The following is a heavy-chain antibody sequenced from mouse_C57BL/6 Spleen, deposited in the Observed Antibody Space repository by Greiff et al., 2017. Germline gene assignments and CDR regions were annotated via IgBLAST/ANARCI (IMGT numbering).Heavy chain of an antibody. Sequence: EVKLQESGGGLVQPGGSLSLSCAASGFTFTDYYMSWVRQPPGKALEWFGCIRNKANVYTTEYSASVKGRFTISRDNSQSLLYLQMNALGDEDGAIYYCERLYGNYVLYFDVWGTGTTVTVSS. CDR2: IRNKANVYTT. D-gene: IGHD2-1*01. J-gene: IGHJ1*03. V-gene: IGHV7-3*01. CDR3: ERLYGNYVLYFDV. CDR1: GFTFTDYY.